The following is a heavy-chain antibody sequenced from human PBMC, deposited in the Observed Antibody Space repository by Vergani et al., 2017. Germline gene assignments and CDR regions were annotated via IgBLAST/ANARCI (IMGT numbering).Heavy chain of an antibody. V-gene: IGHV1-69*06. D-gene: IGHD3-10*01. J-gene: IGHJ4*02. CDR1: GGTFSSYA. CDR3: AGDYYGPRVV. Sequence: QVQLVQSGAEVKKPGSSVKVSCKASGGTFSSYAISWVRQAPGQGLEWMGGIIPIFGTANYAQKFQGRVTMTTDTSTSTAYMELRSLRSDDTAVYYCAGDYYGPRVVWGQGTLVTVSS. CDR2: IIPIFGTA.